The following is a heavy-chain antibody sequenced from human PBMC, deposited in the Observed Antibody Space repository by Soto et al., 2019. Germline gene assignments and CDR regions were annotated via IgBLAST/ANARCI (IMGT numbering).Heavy chain of an antibody. CDR1: GYTFTSYG. D-gene: IGHD2-2*01. V-gene: IGHV1-18*01. CDR3: AHIVVVPAAAHAQYYYYYMDV. J-gene: IGHJ6*03. Sequence: ASVKVSCKASGYTFTSYGISWVRQAPGQGLEWMGWISAYNGNTNYAQKLQGRVTMTTDTSTSTAYMELRSLRSDDTAVYYCAHIVVVPAAAHAQYYYYYMDVWGKGTTVTVSS. CDR2: ISAYNGNT.